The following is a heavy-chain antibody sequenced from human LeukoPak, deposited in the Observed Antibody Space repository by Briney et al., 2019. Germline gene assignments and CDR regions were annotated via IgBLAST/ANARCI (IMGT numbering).Heavy chain of an antibody. CDR2: ISGSGGST. V-gene: IGHV3-23*01. J-gene: IGHJ4*02. CDR1: GFTFSSYG. Sequence: PGGSLRLSCAASGFTFSSYGMSWVRQAPGKGLEWVSAISGSGGSTYYADSVKGRFTISRDNSKNTLYLQMNSLRAEDTAVYYCAKFRGPRKDERDDSSGYYYGGLYFDYWGQGTLVTASS. D-gene: IGHD3-22*01. CDR3: AKFRGPRKDERDDSSGYYYGGLYFDY.